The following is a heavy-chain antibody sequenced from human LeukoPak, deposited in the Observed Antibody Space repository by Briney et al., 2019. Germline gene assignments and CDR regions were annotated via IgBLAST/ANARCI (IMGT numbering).Heavy chain of an antibody. CDR2: IYYSGNT. V-gene: IGHV4-39*02. CDR3: ARDPSPYYYDSSGYYYCP. J-gene: IGHJ5*02. D-gene: IGHD3-22*01. CDR1: GVSISSSNSY. Sequence: SETLSLTCTVSGVSISSSNSYWGWIRQPPGKGLEWIGSIYYSGNTNYNASLKSQVSISIDTSKNQFSLRLTSVTAADTAVYYCARDPSPYYYDSSGYYYCPWGQGTLVTVSS.